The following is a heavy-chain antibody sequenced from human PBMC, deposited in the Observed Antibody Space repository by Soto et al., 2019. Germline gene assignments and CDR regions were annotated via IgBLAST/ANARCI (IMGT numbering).Heavy chain of an antibody. CDR2: ISFDGSNK. V-gene: IGHV3-30-3*01. CDR1: GFTFSNYA. J-gene: IGHJ4*02. D-gene: IGHD3-22*01. Sequence: QVQLVESGGGVVQPGRSVRLSCAASGFTFSNYAMHWVRQAPGKGLEWLAVISFDGSNKYYADSVRGRFTICSDNSKNTLYLQMNSLRVEDTSLYYCASLYDSSGYPHDYWGQGTLVTVSS. CDR3: ASLYDSSGYPHDY.